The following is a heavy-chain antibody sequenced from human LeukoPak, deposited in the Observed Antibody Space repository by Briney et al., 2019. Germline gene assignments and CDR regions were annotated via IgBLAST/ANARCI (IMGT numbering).Heavy chain of an antibody. D-gene: IGHD2-21*02. Sequence: ASVKVSCKASGYTFTNHGISWVRQAPGQGLEWLGWISAYNANTNYAPKLQGRVIMTTDTSTSTAYMDLRSLRSDDTAVYYCARGSQFCGGDCYSWEDYWGQGTLVTVSS. CDR1: GYTFTNHG. CDR2: ISAYNANT. J-gene: IGHJ4*02. V-gene: IGHV1-18*01. CDR3: ARGSQFCGGDCYSWEDY.